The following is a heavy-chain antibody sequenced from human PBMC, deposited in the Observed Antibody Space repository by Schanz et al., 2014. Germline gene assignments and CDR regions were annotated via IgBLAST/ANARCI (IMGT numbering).Heavy chain of an antibody. Sequence: EEQLVESGGGLVQPGGSLRLSCLASGFAFSSYGMNWLRQAPGKGLEWVSVIGVDGTTTYYADSVKGRFTISRDNAKNTLYLQMNSLRAEDTAVYYCARPALWFGDNCFDPWGQGTLVTGSS. CDR2: IGVDGTTT. D-gene: IGHD3-10*01. J-gene: IGHJ5*02. CDR1: GFAFSSYG. V-gene: IGHV3-23*04. CDR3: ARPALWFGDNCFDP.